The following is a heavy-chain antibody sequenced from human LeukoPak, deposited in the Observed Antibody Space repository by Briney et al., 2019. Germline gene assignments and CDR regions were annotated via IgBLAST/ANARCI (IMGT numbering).Heavy chain of an antibody. D-gene: IGHD6-25*01. CDR1: GDSIRSETYF. CDR3: ARDTSAAGNIDS. CDR2: IYYSGRI. V-gene: IGHV4-31*03. J-gene: IGHJ4*02. Sequence: SQTLSLTRTVSGDSIRSETYFWTWIRQHPGKGLEWIGYIYYSGRIYYNPSLKSRVTISLDTSKSQFSLKLDSVTAADTAVYFCARDTSAAGNIDSWGQGTLVTVSS.